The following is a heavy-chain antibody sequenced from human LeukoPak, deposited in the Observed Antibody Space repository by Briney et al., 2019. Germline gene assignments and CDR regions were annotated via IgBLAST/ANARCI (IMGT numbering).Heavy chain of an antibody. CDR2: ISSSSSYI. J-gene: IGHJ1*01. CDR1: GFTFSSYS. V-gene: IGHV3-21*01. D-gene: IGHD6-13*01. CDR3: ARDWPTIAAAGTIPEYFQH. Sequence: PGGSLRLSCAASGFTFSSYSMSWVRQAPGKGLEWVSSISSSSSYIYYADSVKGRFTISRDNAKNSLYLQMNSLRAEDTAVYYCARDWPTIAAAGTIPEYFQHWGQGTLVTVSS.